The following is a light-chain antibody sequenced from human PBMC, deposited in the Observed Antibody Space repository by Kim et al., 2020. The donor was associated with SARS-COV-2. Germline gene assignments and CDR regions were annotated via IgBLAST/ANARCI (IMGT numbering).Light chain of an antibody. V-gene: IGLV2-14*01. CDR2: EVS. CDR1: SSDVGLFGS. Sequence: QSALTQPASVSGSPGQSITISCTGTSSDVGLFGSVSWFQHHPGKAPKVIIFEVSKRPSGVSSRFSGSKSGNTASMTISGLQAEDEADYFCSSHTSGGTYEIFGGGTQLTVL. CDR3: SSHTSGGTYEI. J-gene: IGLJ2*01.